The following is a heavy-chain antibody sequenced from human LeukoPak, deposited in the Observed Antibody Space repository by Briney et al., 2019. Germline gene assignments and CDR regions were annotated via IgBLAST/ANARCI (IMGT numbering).Heavy chain of an antibody. CDR2: IYSGGST. CDR3: ARGKDDAFDI. Sequence: PGGSLRLSCAASWVMVSSNYMSWVRQAPGKGLEWGSVIYSGGSTYYADSVKGRFTISRDNSKNTLYLQMNSLRAEDTAMYYCARGKDDAFDIWGQGTMVTVSS. J-gene: IGHJ3*02. V-gene: IGHV3-53*01. CDR1: WVMVSSNY.